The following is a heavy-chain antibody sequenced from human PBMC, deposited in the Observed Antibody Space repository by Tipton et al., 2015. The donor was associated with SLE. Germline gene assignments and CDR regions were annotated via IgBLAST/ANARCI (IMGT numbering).Heavy chain of an antibody. CDR1: GASFSGYY. D-gene: IGHD6-19*01. CDR3: ARIPAVAGTGVAY. Sequence: TLSLTCAVYGASFSGYYWTWIRQAPGKGLEWIGEINHGGGTHYNPSLESRVSISIDTSENHFSLKLTFVTAADTAVYYCARIPAVAGTGVAYWGQGTLVTVSS. J-gene: IGHJ4*02. V-gene: IGHV4-34*01. CDR2: INHGGGT.